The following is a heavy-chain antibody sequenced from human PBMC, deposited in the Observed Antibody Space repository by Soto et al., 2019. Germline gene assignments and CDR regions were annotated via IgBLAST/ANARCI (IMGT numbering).Heavy chain of an antibody. CDR2: IYRSGAT. V-gene: IGHV3-53*01. Sequence: GGSLRLSCAASGFTVTGNYMSWVRQAPGKGLEWVSVIYRSGATYYPDSVRGRFTASRDYSHNTLYLQMDSLRVEDTAVYYCARDSGTIRGSYGVDVWGPGTTVTVSS. D-gene: IGHD3-10*01. CDR3: ARDSGTIRGSYGVDV. CDR1: GFTVTGNY. J-gene: IGHJ6*02.